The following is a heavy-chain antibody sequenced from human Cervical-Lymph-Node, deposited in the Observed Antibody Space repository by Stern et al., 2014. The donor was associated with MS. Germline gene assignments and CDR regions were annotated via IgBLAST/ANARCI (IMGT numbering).Heavy chain of an antibody. J-gene: IGHJ4*02. CDR1: RFSVSNYS. CDR2: ITGSSNYT. V-gene: IGHV3-21*01. D-gene: IGHD2-15*01. CDR3: SGGPVSGPIDY. Sequence: EVPLEESGGGLVKPGGSLRLSCAASRFSVSNYSMTWVRQTPGKGLEWVSSITGSSNYTYYGDSVKGRFTISRDNAENSLFFQMNSLRAEDTAVYYCSGGPVSGPIDYWGQGTLVTVSS.